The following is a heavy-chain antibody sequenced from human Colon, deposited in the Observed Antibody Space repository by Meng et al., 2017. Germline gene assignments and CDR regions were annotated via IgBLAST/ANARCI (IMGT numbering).Heavy chain of an antibody. J-gene: IGHJ4*02. V-gene: IGHV3-49*03. CDR1: GFTFGDYA. CDR3: SRGRLTNDY. CDR2: ISSKAYGETT. D-gene: IGHD4-11*01. Sequence: GGSLRLSCTASGFTFGDYAMAWFRQVPGKGLEWVGIISSKAYGETTHYAASVKGRFSISRDDSKSIAYLQMSSLEVEDTAVYFCSRGRLTNDYWGQGTLVTVSS.